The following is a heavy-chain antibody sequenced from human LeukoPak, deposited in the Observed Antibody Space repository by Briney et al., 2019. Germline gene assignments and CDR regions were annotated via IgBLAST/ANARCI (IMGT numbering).Heavy chain of an antibody. J-gene: IGHJ4*02. CDR3: ARDYQEGYVDKTVDY. V-gene: IGHV4-39*07. Sequence: SETLSPTCTVSGGSISSNTYYWGWIRQPPGKGLEWIGSIYYSGSTYYNPSLKSRVTISVDTSKNQFSLKLSSVTAADTAVYYCARDYQEGYVDKTVDYWGQGTLVTVSS. D-gene: IGHD2-2*01. CDR2: IYYSGST. CDR1: GGSISSNTYY.